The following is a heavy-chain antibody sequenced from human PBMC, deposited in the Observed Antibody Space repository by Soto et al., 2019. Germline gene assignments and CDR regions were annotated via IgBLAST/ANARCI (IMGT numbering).Heavy chain of an antibody. CDR3: AGWISYYDFWSGYLRMVSSVRWFDP. CDR1: GGSFSGYY. D-gene: IGHD3-3*01. Sequence: PSETLSLTCAVYGGSFSGYYWSWIRQPPGKGLEWIGEINHSGSTNYNPSLKSRVTISVDTSKNQFSLKLSSVTAADTAVYYCAGWISYYDFWSGYLRMVSSVRWFDPWGQGTLVTVSS. CDR2: INHSGST. J-gene: IGHJ5*02. V-gene: IGHV4-34*01.